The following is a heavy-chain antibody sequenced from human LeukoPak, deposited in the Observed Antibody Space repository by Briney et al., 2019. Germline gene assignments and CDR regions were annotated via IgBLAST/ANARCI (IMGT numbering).Heavy chain of an antibody. J-gene: IGHJ4*02. D-gene: IGHD5-12*01. CDR3: ARSGTGYEKAFFDY. CDR2: ISYDGSNK. V-gene: IGHV3-30-3*01. Sequence: PGGSLRLSCAASGFTFSSYAMHWVRQAPGKGLEWVAVISYDGSNKYYADSVKGRFTISRDNSKNTLYLQMNSLRAEDTAVYYCARSGTGYEKAFFDYWGQGTLVTVSS. CDR1: GFTFSSYA.